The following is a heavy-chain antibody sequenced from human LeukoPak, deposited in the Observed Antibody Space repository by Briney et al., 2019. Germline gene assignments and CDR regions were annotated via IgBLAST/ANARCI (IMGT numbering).Heavy chain of an antibody. V-gene: IGHV3-7*01. D-gene: IGHD1-1*01. CDR1: GFTFSNYW. J-gene: IGHJ4*02. Sequence: GGSLRLSCEGSGFTFSNYWMTWVRQAPGKGLEWVANIKPNGIEKHYADSVEGRFTISRDNAKNSLYLQIDSLRAEDSAVYYCARGTTGTVYEGYFDYWGQGTLVTVSS. CDR2: IKPNGIEK. CDR3: ARGTTGTVYEGYFDY.